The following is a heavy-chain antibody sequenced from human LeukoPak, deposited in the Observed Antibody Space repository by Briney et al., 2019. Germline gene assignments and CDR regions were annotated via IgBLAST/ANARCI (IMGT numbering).Heavy chain of an antibody. CDR2: IIPIFGTA. D-gene: IGHD2-2*01. CDR1: GGTFSSYA. J-gene: IGHJ5*02. CDR3: ARSWHCSSTSCYSDWFDP. Sequence: ASVKVSCKASGGTFSSYAISWVRQAPGQGLEWMGGIIPIFGTANYAQKFQGRVTITADESTNTAYMELSSLRSEDTAVYYCARSWHCSSTSCYSDWFDPWGQGTLVTVSS. V-gene: IGHV1-69*01.